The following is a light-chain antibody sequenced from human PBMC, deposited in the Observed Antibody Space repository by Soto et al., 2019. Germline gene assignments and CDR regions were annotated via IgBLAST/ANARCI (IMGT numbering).Light chain of an antibody. CDR3: SSYAGFYTLL. J-gene: IGLJ2*01. CDR2: SND. V-gene: IGLV1-44*01. CDR1: SSNIGSNL. Sequence: QSVLTQPPSVSGTPGQRVTISCSGSSSNIGSNLLNWYRQVPGTAPKLLIYSNDQRPSGVPDRFSGSKSGNTASLTISGLQAEDESEYYCSSYAGFYTLLFGGGTQLTVL.